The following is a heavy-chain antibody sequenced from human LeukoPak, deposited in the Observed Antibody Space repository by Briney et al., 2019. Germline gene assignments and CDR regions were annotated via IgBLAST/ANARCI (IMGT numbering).Heavy chain of an antibody. Sequence: ASVKVSCKASGYTFASYDISWVRQAPGQGLECMGWISAYNGNTNYAQKFQGRVTMTTDTSTSTAYMELRSLRSEDTAVYYCARGGGVVPAAKNDYWGQGTLVTVSS. V-gene: IGHV1-18*01. CDR3: ARGGGVVPAAKNDY. CDR1: GYTFASYD. CDR2: ISAYNGNT. J-gene: IGHJ4*02. D-gene: IGHD2-2*01.